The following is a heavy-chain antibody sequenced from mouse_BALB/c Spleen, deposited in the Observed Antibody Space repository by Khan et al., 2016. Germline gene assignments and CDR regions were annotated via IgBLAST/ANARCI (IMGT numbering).Heavy chain of an antibody. Sequence: QVQLKQSGAELAKPGASVKMSCKASGYTFPSYWLPWLKQRPGQGLEWIGYITPSTGYTEYNQKFKDKATLTADKSSSTACMQRRRLTPEDAAVAYCARYEGGVAYWGQGTLVTVSA. J-gene: IGHJ3*01. CDR2: ITPSTGYT. V-gene: IGHV1-7*01. D-gene: IGHD2-3*01. CDR1: GYTFPSYW. CDR3: ARYEGGVAY.